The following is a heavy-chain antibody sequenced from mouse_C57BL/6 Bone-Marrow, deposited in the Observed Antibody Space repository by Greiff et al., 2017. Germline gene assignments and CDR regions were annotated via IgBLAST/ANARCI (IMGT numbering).Heavy chain of an antibody. CDR2: IDPSDSYT. J-gene: IGHJ4*01. CDR3: ARGIPYYYGSSRYAMDY. V-gene: IGHV1-69*01. D-gene: IGHD1-1*01. Sequence: VQLQQPGAELVMPGASVKLSCKASGYTFTSYWMHWVKQRPGQGLEWIGEIDPSDSYTNYNQQFKGKSTLTVDKSSSTAYMQLSSLTSEDSAVYYCARGIPYYYGSSRYAMDYGGQGTSVTVSS. CDR1: GYTFTSYW.